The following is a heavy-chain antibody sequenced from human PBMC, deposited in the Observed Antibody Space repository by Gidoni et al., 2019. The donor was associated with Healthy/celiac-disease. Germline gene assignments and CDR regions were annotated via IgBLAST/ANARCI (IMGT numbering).Heavy chain of an antibody. CDR2: INHSGST. D-gene: IGHD6-6*01. CDR3: ARGIRAVRFVY. CDR1: GGSFSGYY. Sequence: QVQLQQWGAGLLKPSETLSLTCAVYGGSFSGYYWSWIRQPPGKGLEWIGEINHSGSTNYNPSLKSRVTISVDTSKNQFSLKLSSVTAADTAVYYCARGIRAVRFVYWGQGTLVTVSS. V-gene: IGHV4-34*01. J-gene: IGHJ4*02.